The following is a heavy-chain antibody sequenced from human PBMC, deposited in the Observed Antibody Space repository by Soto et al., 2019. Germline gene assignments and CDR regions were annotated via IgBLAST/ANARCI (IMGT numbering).Heavy chain of an antibody. CDR3: ARLMGTSFDL. D-gene: IGHD2-8*01. J-gene: IGHJ4*02. V-gene: IGHV3-30-3*01. CDR1: GFTFSSYA. CDR2: ISYDGGRT. Sequence: PGGSLRLSCAASGFTFSSYAIHWVRQAPGKGLEWVAVISYDGGRTYYADSVKGRFTISRDDSKNSLSLQMNSLKTEDTAVYFCARLMGTSFDLWGQGTLVTVSS.